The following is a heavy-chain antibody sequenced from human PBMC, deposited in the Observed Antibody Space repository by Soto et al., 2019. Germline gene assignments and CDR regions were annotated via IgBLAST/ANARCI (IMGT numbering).Heavy chain of an antibody. D-gene: IGHD6-19*01. V-gene: IGHV1-8*01. CDR2: MNPNSGTT. CDR1: GYTFTSYD. J-gene: IGHJ5*02. CDR3: ARENHMGYEAWNSSGWFDP. Sequence: QVQLVQSGAEVKKPGASVKVSCKASGYTFTSYDINWVRQATGQGLEWMGWMNPNSGTTDYAQKFQGRVTMTRNTSISIAYMELRSLRSEDTAVYYCARENHMGYEAWNSSGWFDPWGQGTLVTVSS.